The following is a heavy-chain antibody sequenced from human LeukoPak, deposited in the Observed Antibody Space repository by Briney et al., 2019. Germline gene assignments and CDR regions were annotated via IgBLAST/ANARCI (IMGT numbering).Heavy chain of an antibody. CDR3: ARLYSSGTYNWYDP. CDR2: IYYSGST. V-gene: IGHV4-59*01. D-gene: IGHD6-19*01. CDR1: GGSISSYY. J-gene: IGHJ5*02. Sequence: PSETLSFTCTVSGGSISSYYWSWIRQPPGKRLEWIGYIYYSGSTNYNPSLKSRVTISVDTSKNQFSLKLSSVTAADTAVYYCARLYSSGTYNWYDPWGQGTLVTVSS.